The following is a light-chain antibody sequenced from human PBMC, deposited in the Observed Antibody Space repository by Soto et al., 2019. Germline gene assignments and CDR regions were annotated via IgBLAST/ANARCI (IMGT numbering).Light chain of an antibody. J-gene: IGKJ3*01. V-gene: IGKV3-11*01. CDR2: GAS. Sequence: EIVLTQSPATLSLSPGEGAILSCRASQSVSTDLAWYQHKPGQAPRLLIYGASNRATGIPDRFSGSGSGPDFTLTISSLQPEDFATYYCQQSYSTPPSSGPGTKVDIK. CDR3: QQSYSTPPS. CDR1: QSVSTD.